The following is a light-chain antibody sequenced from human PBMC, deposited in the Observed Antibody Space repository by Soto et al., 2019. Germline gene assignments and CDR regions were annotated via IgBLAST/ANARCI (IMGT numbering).Light chain of an antibody. V-gene: IGLV2-14*03. J-gene: IGLJ3*02. CDR2: DVS. CDR1: SSDVGSSNY. Sequence: QSVLTQPASVSGSPGQSITIPCTGTSSDVGSSNYVSWYQHHPGKAPQLIIFDVSDRPSGVSHRFSGSKSGNTASLIISGLLAEDEAYYYCSSYTGGNSWVFGGGTKLTVL. CDR3: SSYTGGNSWV.